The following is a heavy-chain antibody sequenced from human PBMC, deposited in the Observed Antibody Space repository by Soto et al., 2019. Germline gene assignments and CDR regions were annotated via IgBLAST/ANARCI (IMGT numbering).Heavy chain of an antibody. J-gene: IGHJ6*02. V-gene: IGHV4-31*03. D-gene: IGHD2-2*01. CDR3: ARDGNVPAAFGMDV. CDR1: GASINSGAYY. Sequence: QVQLQESGPGLVKPSQTLSLTCTVSGASINSGAYYWTWIRQHPGEGLAWIGYIYYSGSTYYNPSIKSRVTISVDTSKNHFSLELSSVTAADTAVYFCARDGNVPAAFGMDVWGQGTTVTVSS. CDR2: IYYSGST.